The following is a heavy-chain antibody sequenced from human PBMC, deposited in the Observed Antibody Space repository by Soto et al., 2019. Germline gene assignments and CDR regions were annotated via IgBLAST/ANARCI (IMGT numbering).Heavy chain of an antibody. J-gene: IGHJ4*02. V-gene: IGHV3-13*01. CDR3: ARGITMVRAVIYYFDY. CDR2: IGTAGDT. CDR1: GFTFSSYD. D-gene: IGHD3-10*01. Sequence: GGSLRLSCAASGFTFSSYDMHWVRQATGKGLEWVSAIGTAGDTYYPGSVKGRFTISRENAKNSLYLQMNSLRAGDTAVYYCARGITMVRAVIYYFDYWGQGTLVTVSS.